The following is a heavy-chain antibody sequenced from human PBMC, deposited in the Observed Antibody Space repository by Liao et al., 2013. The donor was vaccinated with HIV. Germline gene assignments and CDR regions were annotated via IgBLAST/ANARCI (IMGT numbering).Heavy chain of an antibody. CDR2: VYYSGST. Sequence: QVHLQESGPGLVKPSETLSLTCTVSGGSISTYQWTWIRQPPGKGLEWIGHVYYSGSTNYNSSLKSRVTISVDTPKNQVSLRVTYVTAADTAVYYCARGGGGKGFDSWGQGTLVTVSS. J-gene: IGHJ4*02. D-gene: IGHD4-23*01. CDR3: ARGGGGKGFDS. V-gene: IGHV4-59*01. CDR1: GGSISTYQ.